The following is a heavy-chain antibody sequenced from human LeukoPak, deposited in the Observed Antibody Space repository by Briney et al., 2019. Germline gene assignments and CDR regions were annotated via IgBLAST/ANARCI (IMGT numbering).Heavy chain of an antibody. CDR1: GFTFSSYG. CDR3: ARGGLGSTIFGVVINAFDI. V-gene: IGHV3-30*03. J-gene: IGHJ3*02. Sequence: GRSLRLSCAASGFTFSSYGMHWVRQAPGKGLEWVAVISYDGSNKYYADSVKGRFTISRDNSKNTLYLQMNSLRAEDTAVYYCARGGLGSTIFGVVINAFDIWGQGTMVTVSS. CDR2: ISYDGSNK. D-gene: IGHD3-3*01.